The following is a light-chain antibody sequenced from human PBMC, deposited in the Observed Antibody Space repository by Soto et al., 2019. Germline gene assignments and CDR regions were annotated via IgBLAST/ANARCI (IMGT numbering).Light chain of an antibody. Sequence: QSVLTQPASVSGAPGQRVTISCTGSWSNFGAGYDVHWYQQLPGAAPKLIIYGNSNRPSGVPDRFSGSRSGTSASLAITGLQDEYEADYCCQSYDTSLGGSRVFGTGTKLTVL. J-gene: IGLJ1*01. CDR3: QSYDTSLGGSRV. CDR1: WSNFGAGYD. V-gene: IGLV1-40*01. CDR2: GNS.